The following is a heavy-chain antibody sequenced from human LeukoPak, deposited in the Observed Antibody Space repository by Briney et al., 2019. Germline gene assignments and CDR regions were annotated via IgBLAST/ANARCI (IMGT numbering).Heavy chain of an antibody. D-gene: IGHD3-3*01. CDR3: ARAYYDFWSGYYMYYYYMDV. CDR2: INHSGST. V-gene: IGHV4-34*01. CDR1: GGSFSGYY. Sequence: SETLSLTCAVYGGSFSGYYWSWIRQPPGKGLEWIGEINHSGSTNYNPSLKSRVTISVDTSKNQFSLKLSSVTAADTAVYYCARAYYDFWSGYYMYYYYMDVWGKGTTVTVSS. J-gene: IGHJ6*03.